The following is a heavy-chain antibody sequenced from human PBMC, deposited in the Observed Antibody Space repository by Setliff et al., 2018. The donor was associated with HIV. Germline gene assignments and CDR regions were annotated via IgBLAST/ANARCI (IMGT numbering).Heavy chain of an antibody. CDR3: ARVTSSPGYFLDY. CDR2: IYYSGST. V-gene: IGHV4-59*01. CDR1: GGSISSYY. J-gene: IGHJ4*02. Sequence: SETLSLTCTVSGGSISSYYWSWIRQPPGKGLEWIGYIYYSGSTNYNPSLKSRVTISVDTSKNQFSLKLTSVTAADTAVYYCARVTSSPGYFLDYWGQGTLVTVSS. D-gene: IGHD1-1*01.